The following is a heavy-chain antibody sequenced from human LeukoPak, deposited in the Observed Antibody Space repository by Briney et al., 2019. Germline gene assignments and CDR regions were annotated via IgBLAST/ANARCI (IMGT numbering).Heavy chain of an antibody. CDR3: VKDRYVDY. CDR1: GFTFSNYA. J-gene: IGHJ4*02. Sequence: GGSLRLSCSVSGFTFSNYAMHWVRQAPGKDLQYVSSISSNGDSTYYADSVKGRFSISRDNSKNTLFLQMSSLRAEDTAVYYCVKDRYVDYWGQGILVTVSS. D-gene: IGHD3-16*01. CDR2: ISSNGDST. V-gene: IGHV3-64D*09.